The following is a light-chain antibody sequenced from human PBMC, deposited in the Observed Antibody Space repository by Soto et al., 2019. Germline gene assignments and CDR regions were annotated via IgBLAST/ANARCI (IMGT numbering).Light chain of an antibody. CDR3: AAWDDSLNGVV. V-gene: IGLV1-44*01. CDR2: SNN. Sequence: QSVLTQPPSASGTPGQRVTISCSGSSSNIGDNTVNWYQQFPGTAPKLLIHSNNERPSGVPERFSGSKSGTSPSLAITGLQSEDEADYYCAAWDDSLNGVVFGGGTKLTVL. CDR1: SSNIGDNT. J-gene: IGLJ2*01.